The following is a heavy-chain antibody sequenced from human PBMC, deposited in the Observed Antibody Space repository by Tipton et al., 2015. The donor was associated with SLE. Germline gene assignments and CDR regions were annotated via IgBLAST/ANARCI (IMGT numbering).Heavy chain of an antibody. CDR3: ARGEGYCSGGSCYLDY. Sequence: TLSLTCTVSGYPIISGYYWGWIRQPPGKGLEWIGSIYHNGLTYYNPSLKSRLTISVDTSKNQFSLKLSSVTAADTAVYYCARGEGYCSGGSCYLDYWGQGTLVTVSS. CDR2: IYHNGLT. CDR1: GYPIISGYY. V-gene: IGHV4-38-2*02. D-gene: IGHD2-15*01. J-gene: IGHJ4*02.